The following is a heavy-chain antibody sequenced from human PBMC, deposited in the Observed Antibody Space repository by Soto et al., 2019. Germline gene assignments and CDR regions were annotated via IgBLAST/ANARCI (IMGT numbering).Heavy chain of an antibody. J-gene: IGHJ4*02. CDR3: ARDTAMALPDA. CDR1: GYTFTSYS. Sequence: QVQLVQSGAEVKKPAASVKVSCKASGYTFTSYSITWVRQAPGQGLEWMGWISAHNGNTKYAQKLQGRVTMTTDTSTSTAYMEVRSLRSDDTAVYYCARDTAMALPDAWGQGTLVTVSS. CDR2: ISAHNGNT. D-gene: IGHD5-18*01. V-gene: IGHV1-18*01.